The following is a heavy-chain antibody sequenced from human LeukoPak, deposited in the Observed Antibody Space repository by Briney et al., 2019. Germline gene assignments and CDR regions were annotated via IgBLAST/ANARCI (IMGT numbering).Heavy chain of an antibody. Sequence: GESLKISCKGSGYSFTSYWIGWVRQMPGKGLEWTGIIYPSDSDTRNSPSFQGQVTISADKSISTAYLQWSSLKASDTAMYYCARRHPHNNDAFDMWGQGTMVTVSS. CDR1: GYSFTSYW. J-gene: IGHJ3*02. V-gene: IGHV5-51*01. CDR2: IYPSDSDT. D-gene: IGHD1-14*01. CDR3: ARRHPHNNDAFDM.